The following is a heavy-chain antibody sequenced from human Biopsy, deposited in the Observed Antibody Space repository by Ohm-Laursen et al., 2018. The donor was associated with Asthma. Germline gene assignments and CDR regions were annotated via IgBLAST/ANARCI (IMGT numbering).Heavy chain of an antibody. CDR1: GFMFRSFG. CDR2: ISYDGNHK. CDR3: AKRRGYSGHDNDY. V-gene: IGHV3-30*18. J-gene: IGHJ4*02. Sequence: RSLRLSCAAPGFMFRSFGMHWVRQAPGKGLEWVAVISYDGNHKFYEDSVKGRFTISRGNSKNTLYLQMNSLGTEDTAVYYCAKRRGYSGHDNDYWGQGTLVIVSS. D-gene: IGHD5-12*01.